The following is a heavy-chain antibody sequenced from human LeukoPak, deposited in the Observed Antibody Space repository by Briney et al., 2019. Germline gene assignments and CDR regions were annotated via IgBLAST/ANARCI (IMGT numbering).Heavy chain of an antibody. CDR2: ISYDGSNK. V-gene: IGHV3-30*18. J-gene: IGHJ4*02. CDR3: AKAGTTVTTHFDY. Sequence: GGSLRLSCAASGFTFSSYGMHWVRQAPGKGLEWVAAISYDGSNKYYADSVKGRFTISRDNSRSTLYLQMNSLRAEDTAVYYCAKAGTTVTTHFDYWGQGTLVTVSS. CDR1: GFTFSSYG. D-gene: IGHD4-17*01.